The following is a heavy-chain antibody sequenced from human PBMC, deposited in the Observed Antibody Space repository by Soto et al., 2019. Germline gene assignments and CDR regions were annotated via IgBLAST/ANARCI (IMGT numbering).Heavy chain of an antibody. V-gene: IGHV4-4*02. CDR2: INHSGST. J-gene: IGHJ6*03. D-gene: IGHD2-2*01. CDR3: ARTVGYCSSTSWYVQSYYYYMDV. Sequence: QGKRQESGPGLVKHSGTLSRTCAVSSGSISSSNWWSWVRQPPGKGLEWIGEINHSGSTNYNPSLKSRVTISVDKSKNQFSLKLSSVTAADTAVDYCARTVGYCSSTSWYVQSYYYYMDVWGKGTTVTVSS. CDR1: SGSISSSNW.